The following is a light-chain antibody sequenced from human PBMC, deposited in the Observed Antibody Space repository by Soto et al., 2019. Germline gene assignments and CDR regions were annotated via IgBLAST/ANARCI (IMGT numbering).Light chain of an antibody. CDR3: CSYVGSHTAYV. J-gene: IGLJ1*01. CDR2: DVT. V-gene: IGLV2-11*01. Sequence: QSVLTQPRSVSGSPGQSVTISCTGTSSDVGGYNFVSWYQQHPGKAPKFMIYDVTKRPSGVPDRFSGSKSGNTASLTISGLQADDEPDYYCCSYVGSHTAYVFGTGTKVTVL. CDR1: SSDVGGYNF.